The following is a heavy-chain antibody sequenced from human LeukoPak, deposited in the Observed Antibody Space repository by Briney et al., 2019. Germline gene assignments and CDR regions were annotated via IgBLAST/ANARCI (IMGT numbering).Heavy chain of an antibody. V-gene: IGHV1-2*02. Sequence: GASVKVSCKAAGYTFTGFFIHWVRQAPGQGLEWMGWINPNSGGTNYAQKFQGRVTMTSDTSISTAYMELSRLRSDDTAVYFCARDPKLYSSPSHLDYWGQGTLVTVSS. CDR1: GYTFTGFF. J-gene: IGHJ4*02. CDR2: INPNSGGT. CDR3: ARDPKLYSSPSHLDY. D-gene: IGHD6-6*01.